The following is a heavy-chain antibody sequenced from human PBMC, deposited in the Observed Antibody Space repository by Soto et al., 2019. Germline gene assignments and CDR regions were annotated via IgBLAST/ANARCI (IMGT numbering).Heavy chain of an antibody. CDR2: IWYDGSNK. J-gene: IGHJ4*02. CDR3: ARDSEWLVTEGVDY. CDR1: GFTFSSYG. D-gene: IGHD6-19*01. V-gene: IGHV3-33*01. Sequence: QVQLVESGGGVVQPGRSLRLSCAASGFTFSSYGMHCVRQAPGKGLEWVAVIWYDGSNKYYADSVKGRFTISRDNSKNTLYLQMNSLRAEDTAVYYCARDSEWLVTEGVDYWGQGTLVTVSS.